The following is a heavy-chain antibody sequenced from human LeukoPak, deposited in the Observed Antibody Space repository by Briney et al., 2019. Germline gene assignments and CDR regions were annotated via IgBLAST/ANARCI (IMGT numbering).Heavy chain of an antibody. D-gene: IGHD6-19*01. CDR2: IKQDGSEK. Sequence: GGSLRLSCAASGFTFSSYWMNWVRHGPGKGREGVANIKQDGSEKYYVDSVKGRFTISRDNAKNSLYLQMSSLRAEDTAVYYCAPGGVAGDYWGQGTLVTVSS. V-gene: IGHV3-7*01. J-gene: IGHJ4*02. CDR3: APGGVAGDY. CDR1: GFTFSSYW.